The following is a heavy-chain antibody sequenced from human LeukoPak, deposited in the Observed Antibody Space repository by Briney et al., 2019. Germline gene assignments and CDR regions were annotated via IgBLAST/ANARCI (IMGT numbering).Heavy chain of an antibody. Sequence: PSETLSLTCTVSGGSIGSYYWSWIRRSPGKGLEWIGYIYYSGSTNYNPSLKSRLTISVDTSKNQFSLRLSSVTAADTAVYYCARHSSDFWSGYYTNYYGVDVWGRGTTVTVSS. D-gene: IGHD3-3*01. CDR3: ARHSSDFWSGYYTNYYGVDV. J-gene: IGHJ6*02. CDR2: IYYSGST. V-gene: IGHV4-59*08. CDR1: GGSIGSYY.